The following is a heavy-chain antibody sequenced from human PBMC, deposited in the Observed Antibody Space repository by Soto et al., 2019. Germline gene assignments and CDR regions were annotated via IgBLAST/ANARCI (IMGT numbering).Heavy chain of an antibody. CDR2: INPNSGGT. Sequence: QVQLVQSGAEVKKPGASVKVSCKASGYTFTGYYMHWVRQAPGQGLEWMGWINPNSGGTNYAQKFQGWVTMTRDRSISTAYMELSRLRSDDTAVYYCARSDYYDSSGRLSAFDIWGQGTMVTVSS. V-gene: IGHV1-2*04. CDR1: GYTFTGYY. CDR3: ARSDYYDSSGRLSAFDI. J-gene: IGHJ3*02. D-gene: IGHD3-22*01.